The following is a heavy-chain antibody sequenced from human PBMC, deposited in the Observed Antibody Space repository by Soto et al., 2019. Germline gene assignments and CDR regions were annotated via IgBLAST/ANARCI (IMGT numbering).Heavy chain of an antibody. V-gene: IGHV3-53*01. CDR2: IYTGDST. J-gene: IGHJ4*02. CDR1: GFTVSGSD. CDR3: ATVGGYGNTWGSCRFEY. D-gene: IGHD3-16*02. Sequence: GGSLRLSCAGSGFTVSGSDMTWVRQAPGKGLEWISIIYTGDSTYYADSVKGRFTISRDISKNTLSLQMNSLRVEDTAVYYCATVGGYGNTWGSCRFEYSAQRTLVPVSS.